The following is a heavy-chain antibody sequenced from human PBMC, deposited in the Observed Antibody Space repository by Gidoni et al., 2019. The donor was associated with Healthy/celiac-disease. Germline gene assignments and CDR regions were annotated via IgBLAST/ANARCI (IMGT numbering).Heavy chain of an antibody. J-gene: IGHJ4*02. CDR2: SSSSGSTI. Sequence: QVQLAESGGGLVKPGGSLSLSCSASGFTFSAYYMSWIRQAPGKGLEWVSYSSSSGSTIYDADSVKGRFTISRDNAKNSLYLQMNSRRAEDTAVYYCARVGALGWNYVDHFDYWGQGTLVTVSS. D-gene: IGHD1-7*01. CDR3: ARVGALGWNYVDHFDY. CDR1: GFTFSAYY. V-gene: IGHV3-11*01.